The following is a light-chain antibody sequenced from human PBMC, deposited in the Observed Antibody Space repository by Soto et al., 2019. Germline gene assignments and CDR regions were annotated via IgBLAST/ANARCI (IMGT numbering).Light chain of an antibody. CDR1: SSNIGAGYD. J-gene: IGLJ3*02. Sequence: QSVLTQPPSVSGAPGQRVTISCTGGSSNIGAGYDVHWYQQVPGTAPKLLIYANNKRPSGVPDRFSGSKSGTSASLAITGLQAEDEADYYCQSYESTLSGWVFGGGTKLTVL. CDR3: QSYESTLSGWV. V-gene: IGLV1-40*01. CDR2: ANN.